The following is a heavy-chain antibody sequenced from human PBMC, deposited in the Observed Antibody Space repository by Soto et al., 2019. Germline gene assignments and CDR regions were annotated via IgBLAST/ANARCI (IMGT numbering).Heavy chain of an antibody. CDR2: IYYRGNA. J-gene: IGHJ4*02. CDR3: ARLEGLATISYYFDF. CDR1: GGSISSGGYY. V-gene: IGHV4-31*03. D-gene: IGHD3-9*01. Sequence: TSETLSLTCTVSGGSISSGGYYWIWIRQHPGKGLEWIGNIYYRGNAYYNPSLQTRVTISLDKSKSQFSLKLNSVTAADSAVYYCARLEGLATISYYFDFWGPGALVTVSS.